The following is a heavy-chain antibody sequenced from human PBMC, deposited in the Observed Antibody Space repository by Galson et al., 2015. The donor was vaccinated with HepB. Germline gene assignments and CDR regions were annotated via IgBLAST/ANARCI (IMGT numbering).Heavy chain of an antibody. D-gene: IGHD3-10*01. Sequence: SLRLSCAASGFTFSSYSMNWVRQAPGKGLEWVSSISSSSSYIYYADSVKGRFTISRDNAKNSLYLQMNSLRAEDTAVYYCARDQWFRDPGFDPWGQGTLVTVSS. CDR3: ARDQWFRDPGFDP. CDR2: ISSSSSYI. J-gene: IGHJ5*02. CDR1: GFTFSSYS. V-gene: IGHV3-21*01.